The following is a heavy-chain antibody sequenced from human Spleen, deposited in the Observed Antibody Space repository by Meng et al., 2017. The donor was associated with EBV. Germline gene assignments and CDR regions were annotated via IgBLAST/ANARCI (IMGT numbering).Heavy chain of an antibody. V-gene: IGHV1-18*01. J-gene: IGHJ4*02. Sequence: HVQLVQSGAEVTTPXXXXMFSCKASGYTFLQYGINWVRQAPGQGLEWMGWISTYNGNTDYAQKFQGRVTMTRDTSTSTAYMELRSLRSDDTAVYYCARTYTRTSHFDYWGQGTLVTVSS. CDR3: ARTYTRTSHFDY. CDR1: GYTFLQYG. CDR2: ISTYNGNT. D-gene: IGHD6-6*01.